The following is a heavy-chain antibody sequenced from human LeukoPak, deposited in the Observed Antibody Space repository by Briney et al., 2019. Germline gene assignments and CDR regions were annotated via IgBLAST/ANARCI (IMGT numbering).Heavy chain of an antibody. CDR2: IFYSGST. CDR1: GGSISSSSYF. V-gene: IGHV4-39*01. CDR3: ARRTVNRDGYNFWGYYFDY. Sequence: NPSETLSLTCTVSGGSISSSSYFWGWIRQPPGKGLEWIGNIFYSGSTYYNPSLKSRVTISVDTSKNQFSLKLSSVTAADTAVYFCARRTVNRDGYNFWGYYFDYWGQGTLVTVSP. D-gene: IGHD5-24*01. J-gene: IGHJ4*02.